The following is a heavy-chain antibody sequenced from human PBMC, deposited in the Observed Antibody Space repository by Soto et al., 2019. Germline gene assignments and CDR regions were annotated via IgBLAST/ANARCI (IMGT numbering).Heavy chain of an antibody. CDR2: ISRDGNNK. Sequence: PGGSLRLSCATSGFTFRFYDMHWVRQAPGKGLEWVAIISRDGNNKDYGDSVKGRFTISRDNSKNTLYLQMNSPRGEDTAVYYCAKDAYTPIRTTAHDSGGLDHWGRGTLVTVSS. CDR1: GFTFRFYD. D-gene: IGHD4-4*01. CDR3: AKDAYTPIRTTAHDSGGLDH. J-gene: IGHJ4*02. V-gene: IGHV3-30*18.